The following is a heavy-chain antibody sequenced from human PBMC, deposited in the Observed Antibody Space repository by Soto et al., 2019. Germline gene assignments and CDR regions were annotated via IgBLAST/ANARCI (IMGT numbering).Heavy chain of an antibody. CDR1: GFTFSSYT. Sequence: PWGSLRLSCAASGFTFSSYTMDCVRQAPWKGLEWVSSISTSSSDIYYADSVKGRFTISRDNYKNTLHLQMDSLRAEDTAVYYCAKNFIPLSPDLYFDSWGQGTLVTVSS. CDR3: AKNFIPLSPDLYFDS. V-gene: IGHV3-21*01. CDR2: ISTSSSDI. J-gene: IGHJ4*02. D-gene: IGHD3-16*01.